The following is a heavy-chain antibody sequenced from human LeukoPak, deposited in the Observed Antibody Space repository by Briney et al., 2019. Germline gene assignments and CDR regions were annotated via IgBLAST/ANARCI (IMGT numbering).Heavy chain of an antibody. Sequence: GGSLRLSCAASGFTFSSYSMNWVRQAPGKGLEWVSSINYSGTNMYYADSVKGRFTISRDNAKNSLFLQMNSLRPEDTAVYYCVTSGCSGATCYFYFDYWGRGTLVTVSS. D-gene: IGHD2-15*01. J-gene: IGHJ4*02. CDR3: VTSGCSGATCYFYFDY. CDR2: INYSGTNM. CDR1: GFTFSSYS. V-gene: IGHV3-21*01.